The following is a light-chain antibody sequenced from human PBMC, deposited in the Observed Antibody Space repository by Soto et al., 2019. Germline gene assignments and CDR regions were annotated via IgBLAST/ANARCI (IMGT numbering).Light chain of an antibody. CDR1: SSNIGAGYD. Sequence: QSVLTQPLSVSGAPGHRVRISCTGSSSNIGAGYDVHWYQQLPGTAPKLLIYGNSNRPSGVPDRFSGSKSGTSASLAITGLQAEDEADYYCQSYDSSLSGSVFGTGTKVTVL. CDR2: GNS. CDR3: QSYDSSLSGSV. V-gene: IGLV1-40*01. J-gene: IGLJ1*01.